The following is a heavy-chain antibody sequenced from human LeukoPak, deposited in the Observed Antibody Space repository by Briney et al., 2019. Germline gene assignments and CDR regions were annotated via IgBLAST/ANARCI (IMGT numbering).Heavy chain of an antibody. CDR1: GYTFTGYY. V-gene: IGHV1-2*02. J-gene: IGHJ4*02. CDR3: ARASEGAVAGSLDY. CDR2: INPNSGGT. D-gene: IGHD6-19*01. Sequence: ASVKVSCKASGYTFTGYYMHWVRQAPGQGLEGVGWINPNSGGTNYAQKFQGRVTMTRDTCISTAYMELSRLRSDDTAVYYCARASEGAVAGSLDYWGQGTLVTVSS.